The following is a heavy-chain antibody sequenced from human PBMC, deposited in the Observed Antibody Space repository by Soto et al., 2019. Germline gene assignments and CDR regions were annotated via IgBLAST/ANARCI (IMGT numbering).Heavy chain of an antibody. CDR1: GYTFTSYD. J-gene: IGHJ4*02. Sequence: QVQLVQSGAEVKKPGASVKVSCKASGYTFTSYDINWVRQATGQGLQWMGWINPTSGNTGYAQKFQGRVTMTRNTSISTAYMELSSLRSEDTDVYYCALTHLRLGEHHYWGQGTLVTVSS. D-gene: IGHD3-10*01. V-gene: IGHV1-8*01. CDR3: ALTHLRLGEHHY. CDR2: INPTSGNT.